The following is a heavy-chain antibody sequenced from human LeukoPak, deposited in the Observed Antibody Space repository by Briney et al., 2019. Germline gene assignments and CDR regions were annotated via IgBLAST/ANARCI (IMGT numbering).Heavy chain of an antibody. Sequence: GGSLRLSCAASGFTFSSYGMHWVRQAPGKGLEWVAVISYDGSNKYYADSVKGRFTISRDNSKNTLYLQMNSLRAEDTAVYYCARDDIAAAGIDYWGQGTLVTVSS. D-gene: IGHD6-13*01. CDR1: GFTFSSYG. CDR3: ARDDIAAAGIDY. CDR2: ISYDGSNK. V-gene: IGHV3-30*03. J-gene: IGHJ4*02.